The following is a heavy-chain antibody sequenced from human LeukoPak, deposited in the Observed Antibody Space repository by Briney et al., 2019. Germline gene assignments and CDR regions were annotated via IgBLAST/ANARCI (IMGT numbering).Heavy chain of an antibody. CDR1: GFTFSSYW. V-gene: IGHV3-74*01. Sequence: GGSLRLSCAASGFTFSSYWMHWVRQAPGKGLVWVSRISTDGSSTTYADSVKGRFTISRDNVKNTLFLQMNSLRAEDTAVYYCASYLASIPSGMDVWGQGTTVTVSS. CDR3: ASYLASIPSGMDV. CDR2: ISTDGSST. J-gene: IGHJ6*02. D-gene: IGHD2/OR15-2a*01.